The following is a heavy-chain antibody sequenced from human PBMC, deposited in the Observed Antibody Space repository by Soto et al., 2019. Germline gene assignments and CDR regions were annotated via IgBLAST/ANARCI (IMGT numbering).Heavy chain of an antibody. CDR1: GFTFSSYA. Sequence: ESGGGVVQPGRSLRLSCAASGFTFSSYAMHWVRQAPGKGLEWVAVISYDGSNKYYADSVKGRFTISRDNSKNTLYLQMNSLRAEDTAVYYCARMGGLDFDYWGQGTLVTVSS. CDR3: ARMGGLDFDY. CDR2: ISYDGSNK. V-gene: IGHV3-30-3*01. J-gene: IGHJ4*02. D-gene: IGHD3-16*01.